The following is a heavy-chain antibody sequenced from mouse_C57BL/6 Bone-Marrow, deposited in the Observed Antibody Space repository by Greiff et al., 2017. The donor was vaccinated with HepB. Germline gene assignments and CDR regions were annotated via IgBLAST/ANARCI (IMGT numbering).Heavy chain of an antibody. CDR3: ARTSGYNYSSSVDY. J-gene: IGHJ2*01. CDR2: ISSGGSYT. Sequence: EVKVVESGGDLVKPGGSLKLSCAASGFTFSSYGMSWVRQTPDKRLEWVATISSGGSYTYYPDSVKGRFTISRDNAKNTLYLQMSSLKSEDTAMYYCARTSGYNYSSSVDYWGQGATLTVSS. V-gene: IGHV5-6*01. CDR1: GFTFSSYG. D-gene: IGHD1-1*01.